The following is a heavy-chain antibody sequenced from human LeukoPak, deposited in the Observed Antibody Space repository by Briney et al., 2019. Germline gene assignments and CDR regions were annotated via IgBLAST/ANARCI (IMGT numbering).Heavy chain of an antibody. J-gene: IGHJ4*02. CDR2: ISAYNGNT. Sequence: GASVKVSCKASGYIYTSYGINWVRQAPGQGLEWMGWISAYNGNTKYAQKLQGRVTMTTDTSTSTAHMELRSLRTDDTAVYYCTRGPEWFGVNVDYWGQGTLVTVSS. CDR1: GYIYTSYG. V-gene: IGHV1-18*01. CDR3: TRGPEWFGVNVDY. D-gene: IGHD3-10*01.